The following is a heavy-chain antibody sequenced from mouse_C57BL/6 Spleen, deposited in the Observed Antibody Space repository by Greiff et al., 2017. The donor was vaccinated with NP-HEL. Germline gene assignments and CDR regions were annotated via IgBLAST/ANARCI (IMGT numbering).Heavy chain of an antibody. V-gene: IGHV5-4*01. CDR1: GFTFSSYA. D-gene: IGHD1-1*01. Sequence: EVKLVESGGGLVKPGGSLKLSCAASGFTFSSYAMSWVRQTPEKRLEWVATISDGGSYTYYPDNVKGRFTISRDNAKNNLYLQMSHLKSEDTAMYYGARDLTTVVPPFAYWGKGTLVTVSA. CDR2: ISDGGSYT. J-gene: IGHJ3*01. CDR3: ARDLTTVVPPFAY.